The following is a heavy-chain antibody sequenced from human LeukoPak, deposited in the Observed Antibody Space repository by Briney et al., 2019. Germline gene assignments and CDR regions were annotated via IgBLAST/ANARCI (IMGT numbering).Heavy chain of an antibody. D-gene: IGHD3-22*01. V-gene: IGHV4-39*07. J-gene: IGHJ4*02. CDR3: ARGPYDSSGYYVD. CDR1: GGSISSSSYY. CDR2: IYYSGST. Sequence: SETLSLTCTVSGGSISSSSYYWGWLRQPPGKGLEWFGSIYYSGSTYYNPSLKSRVTISVDTSKNQFSVKLSSVSAADTAVYYCARGPYDSSGYYVDWGQGTLVTVSS.